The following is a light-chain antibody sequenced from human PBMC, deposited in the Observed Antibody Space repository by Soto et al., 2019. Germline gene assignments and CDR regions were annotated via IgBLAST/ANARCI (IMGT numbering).Light chain of an antibody. Sequence: EIVMTQSPATLSVSPGERATLSCRASQSVSSNLAWYQQKPGQAPRLLIYGASTRATGIPARLSGSGSGTEFTLTISSLQSEDFAVYYCQQYNNWPLPFGGGTKVDIK. J-gene: IGKJ4*01. CDR2: GAS. V-gene: IGKV3-15*01. CDR1: QSVSSN. CDR3: QQYNNWPLP.